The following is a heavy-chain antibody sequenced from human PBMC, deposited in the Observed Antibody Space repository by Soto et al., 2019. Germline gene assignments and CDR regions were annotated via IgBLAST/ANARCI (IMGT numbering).Heavy chain of an antibody. V-gene: IGHV3-21*06. Sequence: EVQLVESGGGLVKPGGSLRLSCAASGFTFTRYSMNWVRQATGKGLEWVSSISSTTNYIYYGDSMKGRFTISRDNAKNSLYLEMNSLRAAATAVYYCARESEDLTSNFDYWGQGTLVTVSS. CDR3: ARESEDLTSNFDY. CDR2: ISSTTNYI. J-gene: IGHJ4*02. CDR1: GFTFTRYS.